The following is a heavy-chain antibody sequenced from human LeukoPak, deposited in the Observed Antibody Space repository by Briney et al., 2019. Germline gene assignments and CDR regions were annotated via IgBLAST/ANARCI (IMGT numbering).Heavy chain of an antibody. D-gene: IGHD1-26*01. CDR2: TYSSVST. V-gene: IGHV4-39*01. Sequence: SETLSLTCTVSGGSISSNAYYWAWIRQPPGKGLEWIGSTYSSVSTYYNPSLKSRVTISVGTSKNQFSLRLSSVTAADTALYYCAYSGSYGHLGYWGQGIPVTVPS. J-gene: IGHJ4*02. CDR3: AYSGSYGHLGY. CDR1: GGSISSNAYY.